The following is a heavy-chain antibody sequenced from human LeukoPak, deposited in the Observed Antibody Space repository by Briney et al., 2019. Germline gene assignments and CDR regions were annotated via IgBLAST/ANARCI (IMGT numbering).Heavy chain of an antibody. CDR3: ARVSGDIAVAGTDY. J-gene: IGHJ4*02. Sequence: SETLSLTCTVSGGSISSGSYYWSWIRQPAGKGLEWIGRIYTSGSTNYNPSLKSRVTISVDTSKNQFSLKLSSVTAADTAVYYCARVSGDIAVAGTDYWGQGTLVTVFS. D-gene: IGHD6-19*01. CDR1: GGSISSGSYY. V-gene: IGHV4-61*02. CDR2: IYTSGST.